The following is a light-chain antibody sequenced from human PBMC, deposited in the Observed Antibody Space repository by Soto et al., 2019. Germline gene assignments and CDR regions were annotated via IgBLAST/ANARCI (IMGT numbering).Light chain of an antibody. Sequence: QSALTQPPSVSGGPGQRVTISCTGSGSNIGAGYDVHWYQQLPGTAPKLLIYGNSNRPSGVPDRFSGSKSGPSASLAITGLQAEDEADYYCQSDDSSPLFGTGTKVTVL. CDR3: QSDDSSPL. J-gene: IGLJ1*01. CDR2: GNS. CDR1: GSNIGAGYD. V-gene: IGLV1-40*01.